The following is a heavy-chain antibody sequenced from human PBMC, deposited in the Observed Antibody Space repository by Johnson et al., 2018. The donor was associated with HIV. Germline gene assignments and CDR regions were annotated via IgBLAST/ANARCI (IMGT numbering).Heavy chain of an antibody. D-gene: IGHD2-21*02. J-gene: IGHJ3*02. CDR2: IKQDGSEK. CDR1: GFTFSSYW. Sequence: EVQLVESGGGLVQPGGSLRLSCAASGFTFSSYWMSWVRQAPGKGLEWVANIKQDGSEKYYVDSVKGRFTISRDNAKNTLYLEMKSLRVDDTAVYYCVRDDYAFHIWGQGTMVTVSS. V-gene: IGHV3-7*01. CDR3: VRDDYAFHI.